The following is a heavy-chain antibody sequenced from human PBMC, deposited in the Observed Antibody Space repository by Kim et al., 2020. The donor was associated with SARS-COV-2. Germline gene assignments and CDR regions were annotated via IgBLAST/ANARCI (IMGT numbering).Heavy chain of an antibody. CDR2: IYYGGST. Sequence: SETLSLTCTVSGGSMSSYYWGWIRQPPGKGLEWIATIYYGGSTYHNPSLKSRITISIETSKNQFSLKLSSVTAADTAVYYCARHPSPLGYSSGWYVEFENWFDPWGQGTLVTVSS. J-gene: IGHJ5*02. D-gene: IGHD6-19*01. CDR3: ARHPSPLGYSSGWYVEFENWFDP. CDR1: GGSMSSYY. V-gene: IGHV4-39*01.